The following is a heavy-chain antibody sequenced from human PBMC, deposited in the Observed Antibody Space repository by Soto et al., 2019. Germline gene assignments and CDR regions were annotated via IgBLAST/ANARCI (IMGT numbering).Heavy chain of an antibody. V-gene: IGHV3-23*01. Sequence: GGSLRLSCAASGFTFSSYAMSWVRQAPGKGLEWVSAISGSGGSTYYADSVKGRFTISRDNAKNSLYLQMNSLRAEDTAVYYCARVGYGSNDAFDIWGQGTMVTVSS. CDR1: GFTFSSYA. D-gene: IGHD5-12*01. CDR3: ARVGYGSNDAFDI. CDR2: ISGSGGST. J-gene: IGHJ3*02.